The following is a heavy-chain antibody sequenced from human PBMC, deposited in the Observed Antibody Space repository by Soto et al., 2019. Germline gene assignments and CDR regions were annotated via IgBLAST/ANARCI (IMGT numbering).Heavy chain of an antibody. Sequence: SETLSLTCTVSGGSISSSSYYWGWIRQPPGKGLEWIGSIYYSGSTYYNPSLKSRVTISVDTSKNQFSLKLSSVTAADTAVYYCARLYSGYDFRTDQYYMDVWGKGTTVTVSS. CDR1: GGSISSSSYY. V-gene: IGHV4-39*01. CDR2: IYYSGST. CDR3: ARLYSGYDFRTDQYYMDV. J-gene: IGHJ6*03. D-gene: IGHD5-12*01.